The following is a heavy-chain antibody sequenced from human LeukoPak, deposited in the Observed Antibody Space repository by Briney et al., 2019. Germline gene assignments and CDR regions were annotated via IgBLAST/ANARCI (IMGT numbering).Heavy chain of an antibody. CDR1: GGSISSSGYY. D-gene: IGHD3-3*01. CDR2: IYYSGST. CDR3: ARRRGDFWSDYYAFDY. Sequence: SETLSLTCTVSGGSISSSGYYWGWIRQPPGKGLEWIGTIYYSGSTNYNPSLTSRVTISLDTSKNQFSLKLSSVTAADTAVYYCARRRGDFWSDYYAFDYWGQGTLVTISS. J-gene: IGHJ4*02. V-gene: IGHV4-39*01.